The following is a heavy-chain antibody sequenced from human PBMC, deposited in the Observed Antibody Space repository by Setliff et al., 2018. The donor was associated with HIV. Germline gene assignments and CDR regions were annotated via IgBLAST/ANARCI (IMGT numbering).Heavy chain of an antibody. Sequence: SETLSLTCTVSGGSISSNNYYWGWIRQPPGKGLEWIGSIYYSGSTYYNPSLKSRVTISVDTSKNQFSLKLNSVTAADTAVYYCATIPAYYYGSGSYPGAFDIWGQGTMVTVSS. CDR2: IYYSGST. CDR3: ATIPAYYYGSGSYPGAFDI. J-gene: IGHJ3*02. CDR1: GGSISSNNYY. V-gene: IGHV4-39*07. D-gene: IGHD3-10*01.